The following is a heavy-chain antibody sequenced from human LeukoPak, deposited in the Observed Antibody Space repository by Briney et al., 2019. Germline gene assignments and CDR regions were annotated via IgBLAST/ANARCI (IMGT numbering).Heavy chain of an antibody. J-gene: IGHJ4*02. V-gene: IGHV4-4*07. CDR2: IYTSGST. CDR3: ARGGVSNY. CDR1: GYSISSGYY. Sequence: SETLSLTCAVSGYSISSGYYWGWIRQPAGKGLEWIGRIYTSGSTNYNPSLKSRVTMSVDTSKNQFSLKLSSVTAADTAVYYCARGGVSNYWGQGTLVTVSS. D-gene: IGHD2-8*01.